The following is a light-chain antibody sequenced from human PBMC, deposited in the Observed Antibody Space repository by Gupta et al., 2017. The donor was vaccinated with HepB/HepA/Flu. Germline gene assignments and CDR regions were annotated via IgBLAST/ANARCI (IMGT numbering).Light chain of an antibody. CDR1: SSNIGSNS. V-gene: IGLV1-44*01. Sequence: QSVLTQPPSASGTPGQRVTISCSGSSSNIGSNSVNWYQQLPGTAPKLLIYNDNQRPSGVPDRFSGSNSGTSASLAISGLQSEDEADYYCSAWDFSLNGRVVFGGGTRLTVL. CDR3: SAWDFSLNGRVV. CDR2: NDN. J-gene: IGLJ3*02.